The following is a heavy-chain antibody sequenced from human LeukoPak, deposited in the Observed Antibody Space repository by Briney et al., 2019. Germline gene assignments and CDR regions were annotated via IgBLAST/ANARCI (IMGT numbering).Heavy chain of an antibody. CDR3: ARLKERVVPTSLDP. CDR1: GFTFSDYY. J-gene: IGHJ5*02. V-gene: IGHV3-11*01. D-gene: IGHD2-2*01. Sequence: GGSLRLSCAASGFTFSDYYLSWIRQAPGKGLEWVSYISSSGSTIYYADSVRGRFTISRDNAKNSLYLQMNSLRAEDTAVYYCARLKERVVPTSLDPWGQGTLVTVSS. CDR2: ISSSGSTI.